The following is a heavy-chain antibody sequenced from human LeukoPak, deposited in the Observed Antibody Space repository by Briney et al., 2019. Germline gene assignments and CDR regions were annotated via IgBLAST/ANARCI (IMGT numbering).Heavy chain of an antibody. J-gene: IGHJ4*02. CDR1: GGSFSGYY. CDR3: ARGANVIDY. V-gene: IGHV4-34*01. Sequence: PSETLSLTCAVYGGSFSGYYWSWIRQPPGKGLEWIGEINHSGSTNYNPSLKSRITISVDTSKNQFSLKLSSVTAADTAVYYCARGANVIDYWGQGTLATVSS. D-gene: IGHD3-16*01. CDR2: INHSGST.